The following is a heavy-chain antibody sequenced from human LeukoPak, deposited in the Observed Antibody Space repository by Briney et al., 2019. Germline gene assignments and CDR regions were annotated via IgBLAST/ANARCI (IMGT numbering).Heavy chain of an antibody. V-gene: IGHV4-59*01. CDR2: IYYSGST. Sequence: SETLSLTCTVSGGSISSYYWSWIRQPPGKGLEWIGYIYYSGSTNYNPSLKSRVTISVDTSKNQFSLKLSSVTAADAAVYYCARGRGSYLYWGQGTLVTVSS. D-gene: IGHD1-26*01. CDR1: GGSISSYY. CDR3: ARGRGSYLY. J-gene: IGHJ4*02.